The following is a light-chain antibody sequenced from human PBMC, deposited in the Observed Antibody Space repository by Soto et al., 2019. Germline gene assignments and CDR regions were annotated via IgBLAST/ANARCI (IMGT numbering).Light chain of an antibody. CDR2: AAS. CDR3: QQSDSLPCT. J-gene: IGKJ1*01. V-gene: IGKV1-39*01. CDR1: QNIANF. Sequence: DIQMTQSPMSLSASVGDRVTITCRATQNIANFLNWYQQKPGQVPKLLIYAASTLQSGVPSRFSGSGSGTEFTLTINSLQPEDLATYYCQQSDSLPCTFGLGTKVEIK.